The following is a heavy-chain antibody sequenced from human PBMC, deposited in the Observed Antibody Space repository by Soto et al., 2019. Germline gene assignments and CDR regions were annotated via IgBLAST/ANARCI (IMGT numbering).Heavy chain of an antibody. CDR1: GFTFSSYD. Sequence: PGGSLRLSCAASGFTFSSYDMHWVRQATGKGLEWVSAIGTAGDTYYPGSVKGRFTISRENAKNSLYLQMNSLRAEDTAVYYCVGYSGYDFDAGHYYYYGMDVWGQGTTVTVSS. V-gene: IGHV3-13*01. CDR3: VGYSGYDFDAGHYYYYGMDV. D-gene: IGHD5-12*01. J-gene: IGHJ6*02. CDR2: IGTAGDT.